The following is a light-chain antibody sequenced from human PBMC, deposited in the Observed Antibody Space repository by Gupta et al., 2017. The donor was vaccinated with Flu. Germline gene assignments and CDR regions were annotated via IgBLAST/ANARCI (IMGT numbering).Light chain of an antibody. CDR2: EDN. V-gene: IGLV2-23*01. CDR3: CSYAGSSTVL. J-gene: IGLJ2*01. CDR1: SSDVGSYHL. Sequence: ITISSNGTSSDVGSYHLVSWDQQDPAKAHNLMIYEDNKRPAGVANRFSVSKSGNTASLTISGLQEEDEADYYCCSYAGSSTVLFDGGTKLTVL.